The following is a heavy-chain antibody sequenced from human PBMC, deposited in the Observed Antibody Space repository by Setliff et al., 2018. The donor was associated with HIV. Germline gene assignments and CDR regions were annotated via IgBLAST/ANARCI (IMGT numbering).Heavy chain of an antibody. J-gene: IGHJ4*02. V-gene: IGHV4-34*01. Sequence: PSETLSLTCAVYGGSFSGYYWSWIRQPPGKGLEWIGEIDHSGSTNYNPSLRSRVIMSMDTSKNQFSLKVNSVTAADTAVYYCARAVAGSPYFFDYWGQGTLVTVSS. CDR2: IDHSGST. CDR3: ARAVAGSPYFFDY. D-gene: IGHD6-19*01. CDR1: GGSFSGYY.